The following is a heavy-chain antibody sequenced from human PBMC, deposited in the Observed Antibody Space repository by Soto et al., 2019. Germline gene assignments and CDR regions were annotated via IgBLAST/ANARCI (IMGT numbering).Heavy chain of an antibody. D-gene: IGHD3-16*01. Sequence: ASVQVSSKASCYTFTSYGISWVRQAPGQGLEWMGWISAYNGNTNYAQKLQGRVTMTTDTSTSTAYMELRSLRSDDTAAYYCAREGAPYYYYGMDVWGQGTTVTVSS. V-gene: IGHV1-18*04. CDR2: ISAYNGNT. CDR3: AREGAPYYYYGMDV. CDR1: CYTFTSYG. J-gene: IGHJ6*02.